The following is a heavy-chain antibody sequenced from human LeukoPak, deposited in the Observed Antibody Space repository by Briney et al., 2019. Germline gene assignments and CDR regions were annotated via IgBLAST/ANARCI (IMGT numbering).Heavy chain of an antibody. Sequence: VASVKVSCKASGYTFTSYDINWVRQATGQGLEWMGWMNPNSGNTGYAQKFQGRVTMTRNTSISTAYMELSSLRSEDTAVYYCARVLYSSSWYISYYYYYGMDVRGQGTTVTVSS. J-gene: IGHJ6*02. D-gene: IGHD6-13*01. CDR3: ARVLYSSSWYISYYYYYGMDV. CDR2: MNPNSGNT. V-gene: IGHV1-8*01. CDR1: GYTFTSYD.